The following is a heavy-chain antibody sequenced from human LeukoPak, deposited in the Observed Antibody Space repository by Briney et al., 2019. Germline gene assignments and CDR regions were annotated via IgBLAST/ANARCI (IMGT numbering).Heavy chain of an antibody. CDR2: IYPGDSDA. V-gene: IGHV5-51*01. J-gene: IGHJ4*02. CDR3: ARRGGGGSPAAAKAFDC. D-gene: IGHD2-2*01. CDR1: GYTFTTYW. Sequence: GESLKISCKGSGYTFTTYWIAWVRQMPGKGLEWMGIIYPGDSDASYTPSFHGQVTLSVDESISTAYLQWSSLKASDTAIYYCARRGGGGSPAAAKAFDCWGQGTLVTVSS.